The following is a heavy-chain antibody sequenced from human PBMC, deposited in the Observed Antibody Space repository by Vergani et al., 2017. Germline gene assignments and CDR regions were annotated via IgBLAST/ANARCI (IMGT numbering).Heavy chain of an antibody. D-gene: IGHD5-24*01. Sequence: VQLVESGGGVVQPGRSLRLSCAASGFTFDDYAMHWVRQAPGKGLEWVSGISWNSGSIGYADSVKGRFTISRDNAKNSLYLQMNSLRAEDTALYYCAKEGRDGYNFFDYWGQGTLVTVSS. V-gene: IGHV3-9*01. CDR2: ISWNSGSI. J-gene: IGHJ4*02. CDR3: AKEGRDGYNFFDY. CDR1: GFTFDDYA.